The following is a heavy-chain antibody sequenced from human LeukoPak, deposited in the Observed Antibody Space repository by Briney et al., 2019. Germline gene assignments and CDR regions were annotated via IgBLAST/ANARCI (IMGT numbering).Heavy chain of an antibody. CDR1: GFTFSDYY. D-gene: IGHD3-9*01. V-gene: IGHV3-11*04. CDR3: ARGIRFRYFDWLLVFDY. CDR2: ISSSSSTI. J-gene: IGHJ4*02. Sequence: GGSLRLSCAASGFTFSDYYMSWIRQAPGKGLEWVSYISSSSSTIYYADSVKGRFTISRDNAKNSLYLQMNSLRAEDTAVYYCARGIRFRYFDWLLVFDYWGQGTLVTVSS.